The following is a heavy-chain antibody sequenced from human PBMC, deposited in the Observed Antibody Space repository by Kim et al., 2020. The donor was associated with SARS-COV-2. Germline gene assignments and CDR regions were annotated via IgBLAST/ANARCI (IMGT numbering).Heavy chain of an antibody. Sequence: GGSLRLSCAASGFTVSSNYMSWVRQAPGKGLEWVSVIYSGGSTYYADSVKGRFTISRDNSKNTLYLQMNSLRAEDTAVYYCARETNAQYCSSTSCYGGGGFDYWGQGTLVTVSS. CDR3: ARETNAQYCSSTSCYGGGGFDY. CDR2: IYSGGST. CDR1: GFTVSSNY. V-gene: IGHV3-53*01. J-gene: IGHJ4*02. D-gene: IGHD2-2*01.